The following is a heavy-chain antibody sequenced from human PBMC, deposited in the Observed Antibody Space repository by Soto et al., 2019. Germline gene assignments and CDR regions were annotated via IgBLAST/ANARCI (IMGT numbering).Heavy chain of an antibody. Sequence: SETLSLTCTVSGGSISSYYWSWIRQPPGKGLEWIGYIYYSGSTNYNPSLKSRVTISVDTSKNQFSLKLSSVTAADTAVYYCARQGPIAARPHNWFDPWGQGTPVTVSS. CDR2: IYYSGST. CDR1: GGSISSYY. CDR3: ARQGPIAARPHNWFDP. V-gene: IGHV4-59*08. D-gene: IGHD6-6*01. J-gene: IGHJ5*02.